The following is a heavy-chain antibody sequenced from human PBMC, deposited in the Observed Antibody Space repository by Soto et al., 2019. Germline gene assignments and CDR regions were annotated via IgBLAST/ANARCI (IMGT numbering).Heavy chain of an antibody. CDR2: IYHSGST. CDR1: GGSISSGGYS. Sequence: QLQLQESGSGLVKPSQTLSLTCAVSGGSISSGGYSWSWIRQPPGKGLEWIGYIYHSGSTYYNPSLSGLVTRSVGRSNNQFSLKLSCVTAADTAVYYCARVRGGMDVWGQGTTVTVSS. V-gene: IGHV4-30-2*01. CDR3: ARVRGGMDV. J-gene: IGHJ6*02.